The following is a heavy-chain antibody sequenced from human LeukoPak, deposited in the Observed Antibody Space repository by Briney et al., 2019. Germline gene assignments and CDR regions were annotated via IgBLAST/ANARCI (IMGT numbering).Heavy chain of an antibody. CDR2: ISGSGSST. D-gene: IGHD4/OR15-4a*01. Sequence: HPGGSLRLSCTASGFTFGDYAMSWFRQAPGKGLEWVSGISGSGSSTYYADSVKGRFTISRDNSKNTLYLQMNSLRAEDTAVYYCAKSSREAANYYIDLWGRGTLVTVFS. J-gene: IGHJ2*01. CDR3: AKSSREAANYYIDL. V-gene: IGHV3-23*01. CDR1: GFTFGDYA.